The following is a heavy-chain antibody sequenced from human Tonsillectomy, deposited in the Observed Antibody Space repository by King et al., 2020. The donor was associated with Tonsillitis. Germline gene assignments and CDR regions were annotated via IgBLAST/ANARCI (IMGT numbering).Heavy chain of an antibody. CDR3: ARGDTRFDYYGMDV. Sequence: VQLVQSGGGVVQPGRSLRLSCAASGLTFSSYAMHWVRQAPGKGLEWVAVISHDGRHKYYADSVKGRFTISRDNSKNTVYLQMNSLRGEDTAVYYCARGDTRFDYYGMDVGGQGTTVTVSS. V-gene: IGHV3-30*04. CDR2: ISHDGRHK. CDR1: GLTFSSYA. J-gene: IGHJ6*02. D-gene: IGHD5-18*01.